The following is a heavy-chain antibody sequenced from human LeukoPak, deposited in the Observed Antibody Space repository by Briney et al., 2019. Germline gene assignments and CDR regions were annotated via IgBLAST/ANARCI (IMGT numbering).Heavy chain of an antibody. V-gene: IGHV3-7*01. J-gene: IGHJ4*02. Sequence: GGSLRLSCAASGFTFSSYWMSWVRQAPGKGLEWAANIKKDGSEKNYVDSVKGRFTISRDNAKTSLYLQMNSLRAEDTAVYYCARSLWPEDYWGQGTLVTVSS. D-gene: IGHD5-18*01. CDR2: IKKDGSEK. CDR1: GFTFSSYW. CDR3: ARSLWPEDY.